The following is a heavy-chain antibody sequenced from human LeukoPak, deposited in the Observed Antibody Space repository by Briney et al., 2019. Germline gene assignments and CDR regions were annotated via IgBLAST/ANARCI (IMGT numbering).Heavy chain of an antibody. J-gene: IGHJ4*02. CDR2: IIASGGGT. Sequence: GGSLRLSCAASGFMFSSYAMSWVRQAPGKGLEWVSAIIASGGGTYYADSVKGRFTISRDNSKNTLYLQMNSLRAEDTAVYYCAKASGSYGEYYFDYWGQGTLVTVSS. CDR1: GFMFSSYA. CDR3: AKASGSYGEYYFDY. V-gene: IGHV3-23*01. D-gene: IGHD1-26*01.